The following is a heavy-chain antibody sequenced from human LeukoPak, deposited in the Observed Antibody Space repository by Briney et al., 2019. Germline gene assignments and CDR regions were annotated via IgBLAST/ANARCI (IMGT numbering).Heavy chain of an antibody. J-gene: IGHJ5*02. Sequence: GASVRVSCKASGYTFTGYYMNWVRQAPGQGLEWMGWISPNSGDTNYAETFQGRVTMTRDTSISTAYMELSRLRSDDTAMYYCARGYYRRREYSSSSGLRNWFDPWGQGTLVTVSS. CDR2: ISPNSGDT. D-gene: IGHD6-6*01. CDR3: ARGYYRRREYSSSSGLRNWFDP. V-gene: IGHV1-2*02. CDR1: GYTFTGYY.